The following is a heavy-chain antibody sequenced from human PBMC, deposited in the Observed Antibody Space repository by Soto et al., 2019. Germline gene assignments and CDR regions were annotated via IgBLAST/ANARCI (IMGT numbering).Heavy chain of an antibody. V-gene: IGHV3-30*18. CDR1: GFTFSSFG. Sequence: GGSLRLSCAASGFTFSSFGMHWVRQAPGKGLEWVALISYDGTNEYYADSVKGRFTISRDNSKNTLYLQMNSLRAEDTAVYYCAKNTAMGPYYHNGLDVWGQGTTVTVSS. CDR3: AKNTAMGPYYHNGLDV. J-gene: IGHJ6*02. CDR2: ISYDGTNE. D-gene: IGHD5-18*01.